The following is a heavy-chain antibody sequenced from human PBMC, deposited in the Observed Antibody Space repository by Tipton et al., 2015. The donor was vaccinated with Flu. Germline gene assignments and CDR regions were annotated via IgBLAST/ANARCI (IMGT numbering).Heavy chain of an antibody. CDR1: GGSINSSY. CDR3: ARHMDRSWMLEF. J-gene: IGHJ4*02. D-gene: IGHD3-10*01. CDR2: IQYSGHT. Sequence: TLSLTCSVSGGSINSSYWSWIRQSPGKGLEWIGNIQYSGHTNYNPSLKSRVTIAVDTSKNQFSLQLSSVAAADTAVYYCARHMDRSWMLEFWGQGTLVTVSS. V-gene: IGHV4-59*07.